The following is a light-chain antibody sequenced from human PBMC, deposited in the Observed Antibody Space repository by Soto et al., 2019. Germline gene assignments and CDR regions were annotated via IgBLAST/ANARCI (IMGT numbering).Light chain of an antibody. J-gene: IGKJ5*01. CDR3: QQRSNWPPIT. Sequence: EIVLTQSPATLSLSPGERATLSCRASQSISSYLAWYQQKPGQAPMLLIYDASNRATGIPARFSGSGSGTAFTLTISSLEPEDCAVYYCQQRSNWPPITFGQGTRLEIK. CDR1: QSISSY. V-gene: IGKV3-11*01. CDR2: DAS.